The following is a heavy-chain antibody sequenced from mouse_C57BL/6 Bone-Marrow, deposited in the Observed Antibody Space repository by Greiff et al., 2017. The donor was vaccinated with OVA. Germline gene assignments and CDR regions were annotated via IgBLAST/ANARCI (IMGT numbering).Heavy chain of an antibody. D-gene: IGHD2-1*01. CDR2: IWSGGST. J-gene: IGHJ4*01. CDR3: ARSAYGRRYAMDY. Sequence: QVQLKQSGPGLVRPSQSLSITCTVSGFSLTSYGVHWVRQSPGKGLEWLGVIWSGGSTDYNAAFISRLSISKDNSKSQVFFKMNSLQADDTAIYYCARSAYGRRYAMDYWGQGTSVTVSS. V-gene: IGHV2-2*01. CDR1: GFSLTSYG.